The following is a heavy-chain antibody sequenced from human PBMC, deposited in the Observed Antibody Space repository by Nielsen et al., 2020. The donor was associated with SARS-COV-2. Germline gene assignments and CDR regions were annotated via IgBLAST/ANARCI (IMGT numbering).Heavy chain of an antibody. D-gene: IGHD3-10*01. J-gene: IGHJ6*02. CDR1: GGSISSSSYY. CDR2: IYYSGST. CDR3: VKWVQRDLGYYYHGMDV. V-gene: IGHV4-39*07. Sequence: SETLSLTCTVSGGSISSSSYYWGWIRQPPGKGLEWIGSIYYSGSTYYNPSLKSRVTISVDTSKNQFSLKLSSVTAADTAVYYCVKWVQRDLGYYYHGMDVWGQGTTVTVSS.